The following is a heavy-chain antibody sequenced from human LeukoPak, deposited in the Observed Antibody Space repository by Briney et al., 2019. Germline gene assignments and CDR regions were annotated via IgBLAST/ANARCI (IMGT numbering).Heavy chain of an antibody. CDR3: ARRLWGITVTTSLFAFDM. D-gene: IGHD4-17*01. CDR1: GLSFISYW. J-gene: IGHJ3*02. CDR2: IKHDRSEK. V-gene: IGHV3-7*03. Sequence: PGGSLRLSCAASGLSFISYWMSWVRQAPGKGLEWVANIKHDRSEKYYVDSVKGRFTISRDNAKSSLHLQMNSLRVEDTAVYYCARRLWGITVTTSLFAFDMWGQGTMVTVSS.